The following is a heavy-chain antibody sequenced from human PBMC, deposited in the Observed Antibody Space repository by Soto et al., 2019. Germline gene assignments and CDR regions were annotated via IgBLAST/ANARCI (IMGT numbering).Heavy chain of an antibody. D-gene: IGHD5-12*01. CDR1: GDSFNDYY. CDR3: ARESGGATATLDYYYFYMDV. Sequence: EASVKVSCKTSGDSFNDYYIHWVRLAPGQGLEWMGWINPNGGVTKYAQKFQGRVTVTRDTSIRTVYMELSSLRSDDTAVYYCARESGGATATLDYYYFYMDVWGKGTTVTVSS. J-gene: IGHJ6*03. V-gene: IGHV1-2*02. CDR2: INPNGGVT.